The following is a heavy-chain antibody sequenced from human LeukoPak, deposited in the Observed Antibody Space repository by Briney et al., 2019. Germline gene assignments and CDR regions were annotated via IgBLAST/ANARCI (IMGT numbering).Heavy chain of an antibody. D-gene: IGHD2-21*02. J-gene: IGHJ4*02. CDR3: AGLGGGDRFDY. CDR2: IYYSGST. Sequence: SETLSLTCTVSGGSISSSSYYWGWIRQPPGKGLEWIGSIYYSGSTYYDPSLKSRVTISVDTSKNQFSLKLSSVTAADTAVYYCAGLGGGDRFDYWGQGTLVTVSS. V-gene: IGHV4-39*01. CDR1: GGSISSSSYY.